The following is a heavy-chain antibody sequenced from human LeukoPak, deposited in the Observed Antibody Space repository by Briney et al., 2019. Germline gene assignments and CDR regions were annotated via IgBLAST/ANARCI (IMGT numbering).Heavy chain of an antibody. Sequence: VASVKVSSKTSGGTFINSGISWVRQAPGQGPEWMGGIIPVFGTPNYAQKFQSRLTITADRSTTTAYMELSSLTSDDTAVYYCARERLARFPCMDYWGQGTLVAVSS. D-gene: IGHD3-3*01. CDR2: IIPVFGTP. J-gene: IGHJ4*02. CDR3: ARERLARFPCMDY. CDR1: GGTFINSG. V-gene: IGHV1-69*06.